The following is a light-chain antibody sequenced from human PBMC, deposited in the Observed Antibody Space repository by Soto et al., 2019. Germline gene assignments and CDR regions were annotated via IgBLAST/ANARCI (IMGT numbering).Light chain of an antibody. CDR1: SGHSSYA. V-gene: IGLV4-69*01. Sequence: QLVLTQSPSASASLGASVKLTCTLSSGHSSYAIAWHQQQPEKGPRFLMKLNSDGSHSKGDGIPDRFSGSSSGAERYFTISSLQSEDEADYYCQTWGTGPWVFGGGTKLTVV. CDR2: LNSDGSH. CDR3: QTWGTGPWV. J-gene: IGLJ3*02.